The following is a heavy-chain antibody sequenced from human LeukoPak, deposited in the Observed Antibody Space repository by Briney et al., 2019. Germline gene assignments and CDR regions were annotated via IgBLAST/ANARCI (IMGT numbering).Heavy chain of an antibody. CDR1: GFTFSSYE. CDR2: IDATGDTI. V-gene: IGHV3-48*03. CDR3: ARDSSAMLRGYSDY. Sequence: GGSLRLSCAASGFTFSSYEFNWVRQAPGEGLQWISYIDATGDTIFYSDSVRGRSTISRDNTRNSLFLQMNSLRAEDTAVYYCARDSSAMLRGYSDYWGLGTLVTVSS. J-gene: IGHJ4*02. D-gene: IGHD3-10*01.